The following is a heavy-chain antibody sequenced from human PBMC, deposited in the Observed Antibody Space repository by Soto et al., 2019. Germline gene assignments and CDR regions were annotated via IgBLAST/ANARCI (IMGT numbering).Heavy chain of an antibody. V-gene: IGHV1-2*02. CDR3: ARDHWFDP. Sequence: VQLVQSGAEVKKPGASVKVSCKASGYTFIGYYMHWVRQAPGQGLEWMGWINPNSGGTKYAQRFQGRVTMTRDTSISTVYMELRSLRSDDTAVYFCARDHWFDPWGQGTLVTVSS. CDR1: GYTFIGYY. CDR2: INPNSGGT. J-gene: IGHJ5*02.